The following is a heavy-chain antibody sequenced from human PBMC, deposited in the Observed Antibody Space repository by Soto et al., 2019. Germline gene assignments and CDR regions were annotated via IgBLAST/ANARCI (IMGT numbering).Heavy chain of an antibody. V-gene: IGHV1-69*06. CDR2: IIPFFGTA. CDR3: ARVTMVRGGDYGMDV. Sequence: QVQLVQSGAEVKKPGSSVKVSCRASGGTFSSYAITWVRQAPGQGLEWMGRIIPFFGTAKYAQKFQGRVTITADKSTGTAYMELSSLRSDDTAVYYCARVTMVRGGDYGMDVWGQGTTVTVSS. J-gene: IGHJ6*02. CDR1: GGTFSSYA. D-gene: IGHD3-10*01.